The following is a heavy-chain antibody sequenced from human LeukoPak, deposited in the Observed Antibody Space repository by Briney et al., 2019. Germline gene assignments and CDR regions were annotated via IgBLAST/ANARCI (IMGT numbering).Heavy chain of an antibody. J-gene: IGHJ6*02. CDR2: IYYSGST. D-gene: IGHD7-27*01. CDR1: GGSISSGGYY. CDR3: ARLSLGYYYYGMDV. V-gene: IGHV4-31*03. Sequence: SQTLSLTCTVSGGSISSGGYYWSWIRQHPGKGLEWIGYIYYSGSTYYNPSLKSRVTISVDTSKNQFSLKLSSVTAADTAMYYCARLSLGYYYYGMDVWGQGTTVTVSS.